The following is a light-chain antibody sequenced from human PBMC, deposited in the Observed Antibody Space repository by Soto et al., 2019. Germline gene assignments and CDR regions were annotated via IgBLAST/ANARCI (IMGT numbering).Light chain of an antibody. Sequence: EIVLTQSPGTLSLSPGERATLSCRASQSVSNNYLAWYQQKPGQAPRLLIYGASNRATGIPDRFSGSGSGTGFTLTISSVQSEDIALYYCQQYHEWPSWAFGQGNKVDIK. CDR2: GAS. V-gene: IGKV3-20*01. J-gene: IGKJ1*01. CDR3: QQYHEWPSWA. CDR1: QSVSNNY.